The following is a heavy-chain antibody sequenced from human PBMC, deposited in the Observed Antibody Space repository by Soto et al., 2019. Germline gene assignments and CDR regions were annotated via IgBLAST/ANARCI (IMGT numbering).Heavy chain of an antibody. CDR1: GFTFKNYA. J-gene: IGHJ4*02. V-gene: IGHV3-23*01. Sequence: AGGALRLSCAAPGFTFKNYALTWVRQAPGKGLEWVSSVSGSGGATYYADSVKGRFTISRDNSKNTLYLQMNGLGAEDTALYYCARGWFVAYWGQGALVTVSS. D-gene: IGHD3-10*01. CDR3: ARGWFVAY. CDR2: VSGSGGAT.